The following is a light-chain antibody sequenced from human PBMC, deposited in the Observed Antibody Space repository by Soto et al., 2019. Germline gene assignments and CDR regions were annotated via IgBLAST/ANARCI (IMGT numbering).Light chain of an antibody. V-gene: IGLV1-44*01. Sequence: QSVLTQPPSVSGAPGQRVTIACTGSTSNIGAGYDVHWYRHLPGAAPKLLIYRNNQRPSGVPDRFSGSKSGTSASLAISGLQSEDEADYYCAAWDDSLNGGVFGGGTKLTVL. CDR2: RNN. J-gene: IGLJ3*02. CDR3: AAWDDSLNGGV. CDR1: TSNIGAGYD.